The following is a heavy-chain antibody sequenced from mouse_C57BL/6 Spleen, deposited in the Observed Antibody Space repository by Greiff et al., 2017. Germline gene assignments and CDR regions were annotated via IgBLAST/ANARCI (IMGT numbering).Heavy chain of an antibody. CDR3: TRDEALYDYDEEGFAY. D-gene: IGHD2-4*01. Sequence: EVKLVESGEGLVKPGGSLKLSCAASGFTFSSYAMSWVRQTPEKRLEWVAYISSGGDYIYYADTVKGRFTISRDNARNTLYLQMSSLKSEDTAMYYCTRDEALYDYDEEGFAYWGQGTLVTVSA. CDR1: GFTFSSYA. V-gene: IGHV5-9-1*02. J-gene: IGHJ3*01. CDR2: ISSGGDYI.